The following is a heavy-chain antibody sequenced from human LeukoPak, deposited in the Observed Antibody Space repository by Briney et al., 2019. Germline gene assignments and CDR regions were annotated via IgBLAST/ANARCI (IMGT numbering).Heavy chain of an antibody. V-gene: IGHV3-30*02. J-gene: IGHJ4*02. CDR3: AKEVVPAAPYYFDY. CDR2: IRYDGSNK. CDR1: GFTFSSYG. D-gene: IGHD2-2*01. Sequence: GGSLRLSCAASGFTFSSYGMHWVRQAPGKGLEGVAFIRYDGSNKYYADSVKGRFTISRDNSKNTLYLQMNSLRAEDTAVYYCAKEVVPAAPYYFDYWGQGTLVTVSS.